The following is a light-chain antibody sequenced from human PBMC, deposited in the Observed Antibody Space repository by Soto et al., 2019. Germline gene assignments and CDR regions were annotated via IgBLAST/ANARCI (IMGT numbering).Light chain of an antibody. J-gene: IGKJ2*01. V-gene: IGKV3-20*01. CDR3: KQYGNSPPYT. CDR1: QSVSSSY. Sequence: EIVLTQSPGPLSLSPGERATLSCRASQSVSSSYLAWYQQKPGQAPRVLIYGASGRATGIPDRFSGSGSGTELTLSHSRLVPEDSAVHFCKQYGNSPPYTFCQGNKVEIK. CDR2: GAS.